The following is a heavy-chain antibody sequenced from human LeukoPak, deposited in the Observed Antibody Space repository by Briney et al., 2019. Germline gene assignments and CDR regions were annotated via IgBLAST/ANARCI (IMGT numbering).Heavy chain of an antibody. Sequence: GRSLRLSCAASGFTIATKYMNWVRQAPGKGLEWVSIIYSGATTYYADSVRGRLTISRDTSKNTVSLQMNSLRAEDTAVYFCARLGDHYHWNLDLWGRGTLVTVSS. CDR2: IYSGATT. V-gene: IGHV3-53*01. D-gene: IGHD3-10*01. CDR3: ARLGDHYHWNLDL. CDR1: GFTIATKY. J-gene: IGHJ2*01.